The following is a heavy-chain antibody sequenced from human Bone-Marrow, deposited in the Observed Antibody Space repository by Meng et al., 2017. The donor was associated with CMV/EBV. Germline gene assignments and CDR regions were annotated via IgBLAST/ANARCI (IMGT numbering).Heavy chain of an antibody. Sequence: GESLRLSCAASGFTFSSYAMHWVRQAPGKGLEWVAVISYDGSNKYYADSVKGRFTISRDNSKNTLYLQMNSLRAEDTAVYYCAKELILYSSSSLADYWGQGTLVTVSS. CDR3: AKELILYSSSSLADY. CDR1: GFTFSSYA. J-gene: IGHJ4*02. D-gene: IGHD6-6*01. V-gene: IGHV3-30-3*02. CDR2: ISYDGSNK.